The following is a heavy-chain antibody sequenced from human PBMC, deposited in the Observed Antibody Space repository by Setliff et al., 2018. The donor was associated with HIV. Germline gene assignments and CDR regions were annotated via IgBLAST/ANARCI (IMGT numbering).Heavy chain of an antibody. J-gene: IGHJ4*02. Sequence: SVKVSCKASGGTFSSYAISWVRQAPGQGLEWMGGIIPIFGTANYAQKFQGRVAITADESTSTAYMELSSLRSEGTAVYYCALPVLGGYSYGYFDYWGQGTLVTVSS. CDR2: IIPIFGTA. V-gene: IGHV1-69*13. D-gene: IGHD5-18*01. CDR1: GGTFSSYA. CDR3: ALPVLGGYSYGYFDY.